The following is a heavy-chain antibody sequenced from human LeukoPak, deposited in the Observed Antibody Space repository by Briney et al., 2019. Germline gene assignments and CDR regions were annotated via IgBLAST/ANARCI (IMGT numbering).Heavy chain of an antibody. CDR1: GGSFSGYY. CDR3: ARGRGITIFGVDISYWFDP. CDR2: INHSGST. Sequence: SETLSLTCAVYGGSFSGYYWSWIRQPPGKGLEWIGEINHSGSTNYNPSLKSRVTISVDTSKNQFSLKLSSVTAADTAVYYCARGRGITIFGVDISYWFDPWGQGTLVTVSS. V-gene: IGHV4-34*01. J-gene: IGHJ5*02. D-gene: IGHD3-3*01.